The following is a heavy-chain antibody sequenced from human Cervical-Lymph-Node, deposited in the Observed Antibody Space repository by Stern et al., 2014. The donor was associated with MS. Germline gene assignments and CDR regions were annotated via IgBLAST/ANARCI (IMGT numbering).Heavy chain of an antibody. Sequence: QVQLVQSGAEVKKPGSSVKVSCKASGGTFNTNVISWVRQAPGQGLEWMGGIIPIFGTALYAQKFQGRVTITANESTRAGYMELSSLRSEDTAVYYWARAAYSTSSYNYWGQGTLVIVSS. CDR3: ARAAYSTSSYNY. V-gene: IGHV1-69*01. J-gene: IGHJ4*02. CDR1: GGTFNTNV. D-gene: IGHD6-6*01. CDR2: IIPIFGTA.